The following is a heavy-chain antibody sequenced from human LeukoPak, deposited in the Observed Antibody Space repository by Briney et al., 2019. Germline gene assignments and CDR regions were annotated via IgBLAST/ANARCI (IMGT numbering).Heavy chain of an antibody. CDR3: AQHTYNDNWPGWFDS. CDR2: IYCDDIK. D-gene: IGHD1-1*01. J-gene: IGHJ5*01. V-gene: IGHV2-5*02. CDR1: GLSLTTSGGG. Sequence: SGPTLVKPTQTLTLTGTLSGLSLTTSGGGVGWIRQPPGKALEWLALIYCDDIKGYSPSLKNRLTITKDTSQNPVVLTMTNMDPAATATYYCAQHTYNDNWPGWFDSWGQGILVTVSS.